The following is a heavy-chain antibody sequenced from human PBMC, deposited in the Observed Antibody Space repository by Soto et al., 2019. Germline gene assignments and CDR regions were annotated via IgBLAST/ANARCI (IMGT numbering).Heavy chain of an antibody. CDR1: VFSFGSYA. CDR2: ISGSDVKT. Sequence: GPLRLSCAASVFSFGSYALSWVRQAPGKGLEWVSTISGSDVKTFYADSVKGRFSISRDTSQSTLYLQMNSLRADDTAIYYCARWSYLDYWGQGTRVTVS. D-gene: IGHD3-3*01. CDR3: ARWSYLDY. V-gene: IGHV3-23*01. J-gene: IGHJ4*02.